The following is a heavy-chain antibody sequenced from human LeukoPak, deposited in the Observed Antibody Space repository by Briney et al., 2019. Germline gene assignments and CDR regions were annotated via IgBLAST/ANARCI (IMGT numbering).Heavy chain of an antibody. CDR1: GFTFSSDW. Sequence: GGSLRLSCAASGFTFSSDWMHWVRQAPGKGLVWVSRINGDGSRTNYADSVKGRFTISRDNSKNTLYLQINCLRAEDTAVYYCVKDRSPGLEDYDFWSGGFDFWGQGALVTVSS. J-gene: IGHJ4*02. CDR2: INGDGSRT. V-gene: IGHV3-74*01. CDR3: VKDRSPGLEDYDFWSGGFDF. D-gene: IGHD3-3*01.